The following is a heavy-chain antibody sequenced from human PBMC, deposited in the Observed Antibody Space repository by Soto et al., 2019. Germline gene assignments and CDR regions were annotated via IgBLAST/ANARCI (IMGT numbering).Heavy chain of an antibody. Sequence: GGSLRLSCAASGFTFSSYSMNWVRQAPGKGLEWVSSISSSSSYIYYADSVKGRFTISRDNAKNSLYLQMNGLRAEDTAVYYCASQSKRYCCSTSCLYYYYYGMDVWGQGTTVTVSS. CDR2: ISSSSSYI. J-gene: IGHJ6*02. V-gene: IGHV3-21*01. CDR3: ASQSKRYCCSTSCLYYYYYGMDV. D-gene: IGHD2-2*01. CDR1: GFTFSSYS.